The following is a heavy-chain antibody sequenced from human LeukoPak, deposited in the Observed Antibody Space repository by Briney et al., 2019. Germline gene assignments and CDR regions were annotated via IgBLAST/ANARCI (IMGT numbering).Heavy chain of an antibody. CDR1: GFSFSSYN. CDR3: ARAWTMAF. D-gene: IGHD1-1*01. CDR2: ISSTSGTI. V-gene: IGHV3-48*01. J-gene: IGHJ6*04. Sequence: GGSLRLSCAASGFSFSSYNTNWVRQAPGKGLEWVSSISSTSGTIYYADSVKGRFTISRDNAKNSPYLQMNSLRGEETAVYHCARAWTMAFGAKGTTVTVSS.